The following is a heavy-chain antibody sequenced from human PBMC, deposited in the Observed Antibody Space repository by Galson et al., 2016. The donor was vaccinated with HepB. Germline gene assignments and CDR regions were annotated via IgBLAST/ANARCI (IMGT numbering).Heavy chain of an antibody. V-gene: IGHV3-53*01. Sequence: SLRLSCAASGFSVSSNYLSWVRQAPGKGLEWVSVIFSAGTTYYADSVKGRFTIPRDNSKNTLYLQMNSLRAEDTAVYYCARDSGSVIFDYWGQGTLVTVSS. CDR3: ARDSGSVIFDY. D-gene: IGHD1-26*01. CDR2: IFSAGTT. J-gene: IGHJ4*02. CDR1: GFSVSSNY.